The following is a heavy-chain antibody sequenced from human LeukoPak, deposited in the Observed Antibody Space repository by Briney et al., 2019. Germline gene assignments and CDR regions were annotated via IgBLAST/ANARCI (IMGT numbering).Heavy chain of an antibody. J-gene: IGHJ4*02. Sequence: SETLSLTCTVSGGSISSSSYYWGWIRQPPGKGLEWIGEINHSGSTNYNPSLKSRVTMSVDTSKNQFSLKLSSVTAADTAVYYCARDGYYDSSGYYFGYWGQGTLVTVSS. V-gene: IGHV4-39*07. CDR2: INHSGST. CDR3: ARDGYYDSSGYYFGY. D-gene: IGHD3-22*01. CDR1: GGSISSSSYY.